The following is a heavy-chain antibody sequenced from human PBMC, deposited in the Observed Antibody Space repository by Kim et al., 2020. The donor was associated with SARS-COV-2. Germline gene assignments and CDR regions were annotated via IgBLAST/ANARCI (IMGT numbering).Heavy chain of an antibody. CDR1: GFTFSSYD. CDR2: IGTAGDT. V-gene: IGHV3-13*01. CDR3: ARSGSGSYYNADYYGMDV. J-gene: IGHJ6*02. Sequence: GGSLRLSCAASGFTFSSYDMHWVRQATGKGLEWVSAIGTAGDTYYPGSVKGRFTISRENAKNSLYLQMNSLRAGDTAVYYCARSGSGSYYNADYYGMDVWGQGTTVTVSS. D-gene: IGHD3-10*01.